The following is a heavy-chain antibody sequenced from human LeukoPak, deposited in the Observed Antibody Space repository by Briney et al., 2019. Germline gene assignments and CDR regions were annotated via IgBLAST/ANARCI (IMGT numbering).Heavy chain of an antibody. CDR1: GFTVSSKD. CDR3: ARFVSWAFDI. CDR2: IYSGGRT. V-gene: IGHV3-53*01. Sequence: PRGSLRLSCAASGFTVSSKDMSWVRQAPGKGLEWVSLIYSGGRTNYADSVKGRLTISSDNSKNTLYLQMNSLRPEDTAVYFCARFVSWAFDIWGQGTMVTVSS. J-gene: IGHJ3*02.